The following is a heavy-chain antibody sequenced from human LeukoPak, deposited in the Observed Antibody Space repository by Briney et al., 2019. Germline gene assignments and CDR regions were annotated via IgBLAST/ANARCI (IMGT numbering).Heavy chain of an antibody. CDR3: ARPLDSSNNYFDF. J-gene: IGHJ4*02. CDR2: ISSSSNYM. CDR1: GFTFSRNA. D-gene: IGHD6-13*01. V-gene: IGHV3-21*01. Sequence: GGSLRLSCAASGFTFSRNAMHWFRQAPGKGLEWVSFISSSSNYMSYADSVKGRFTISRDNAKNSLYLQMNSLRAEDTAVYYCARPLDSSNNYFDFWGQGTLVTVSA.